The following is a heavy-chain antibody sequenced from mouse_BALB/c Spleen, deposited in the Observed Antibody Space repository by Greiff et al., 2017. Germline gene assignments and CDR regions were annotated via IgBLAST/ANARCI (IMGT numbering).Heavy chain of an antibody. D-gene: IGHD1-1*01. J-gene: IGHJ2*01. CDR1: GYAFTNYL. CDR3: AIHYYGPYYFDY. CDR2: INPGSGGT. V-gene: IGHV1-54*01. Sequence: QVQLQQSGAELVRPGTSVKVSCKASGYAFTNYLIEWVKQRPGQGLEWIGVINPGSGGTNYNEKFKGKATLNADKSSSTAYMQLSSLTSDDSAVYFCAIHYYGPYYFDYWGQGTTLTVSS.